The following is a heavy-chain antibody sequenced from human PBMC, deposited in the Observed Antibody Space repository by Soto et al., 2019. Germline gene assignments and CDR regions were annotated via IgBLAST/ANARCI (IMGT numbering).Heavy chain of an antibody. V-gene: IGHV1-8*01. Sequence: QVQLVQSGAEVKKPGASVKVSCKASGYTFTSHDINWVRQATGQGLEWMGWMNPNSGNTGYAQKFQGRVTMTRNTSISTAYMELSSLRSEDTAVYYCARWDSSSWPYYFYYGIDVWGQGTTVTVSS. CDR3: ARWDSSSWPYYFYYGIDV. CDR2: MNPNSGNT. J-gene: IGHJ6*02. D-gene: IGHD6-13*01. CDR1: GYTFTSHD.